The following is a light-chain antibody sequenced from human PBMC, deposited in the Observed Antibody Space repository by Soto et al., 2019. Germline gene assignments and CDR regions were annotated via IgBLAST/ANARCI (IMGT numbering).Light chain of an antibody. V-gene: IGKV2-28*01. Sequence: DIVMTQFPLSLPVSPGESASISCTSSQSLLHANGNTYLDWYRQKPGQSPQLLIHLASNRSYGVTDRFSGSGSGTEFTLKIDRVEAGDVAVYYCMQPLQSPVYTFGQGTRLEIK. CDR2: LAS. J-gene: IGKJ2*01. CDR3: MQPLQSPVYT. CDR1: QSLLHANGNTY.